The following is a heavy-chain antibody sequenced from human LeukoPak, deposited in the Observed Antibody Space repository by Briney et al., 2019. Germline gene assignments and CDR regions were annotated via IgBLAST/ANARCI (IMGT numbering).Heavy chain of an antibody. CDR2: ISYDGNNK. CDR1: GFTFTDYG. D-gene: IGHD2-15*01. J-gene: IGHJ5*02. CDR3: ARQGYCSRGSCYWSGWFDP. V-gene: IGHV3-30*03. Sequence: PGRSLRLSCEASGFTFTDYGMHWVRQAPGKGLEWVAVISYDGNNKYYADSVKGRFTISRDNSKNTLDLQMSSLRAEDTGVYYCARQGYCSRGSCYWSGWFDPWGQGTLVTVSS.